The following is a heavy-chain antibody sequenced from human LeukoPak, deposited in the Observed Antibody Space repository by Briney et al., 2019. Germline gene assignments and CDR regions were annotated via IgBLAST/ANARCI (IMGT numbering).Heavy chain of an antibody. CDR3: ARPEYYDFWSGSDRGAFDI. D-gene: IGHD3-3*01. Sequence: NSSQTLSLTCAVSGGSISSGGSSWSWIRQPPGKGLEWIGYIYHSGSTYYNPSLKSRVTISVDRSKNQFSLKLSSVTAADTAVYYCARPEYYDFWSGSDRGAFDIWGQGTMVTVSS. V-gene: IGHV4-30-2*01. J-gene: IGHJ3*02. CDR2: IYHSGST. CDR1: GGSISSGGSS.